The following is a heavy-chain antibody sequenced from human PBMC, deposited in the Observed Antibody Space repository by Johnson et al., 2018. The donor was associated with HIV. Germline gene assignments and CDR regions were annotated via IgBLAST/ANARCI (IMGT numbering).Heavy chain of an antibody. D-gene: IGHD6-6*01. J-gene: IGHJ3*02. Sequence: QMLLVESGGGLVKPGGSLRLSCAASGFTFSDYYMSWIRQAPGKGLEWVSYISSSGSTIYYAASVKGRFTISRDNAKHSLYLQMHSLRAEDTAVYYCARVFYRYSSSSTAAFDIWGQGTMVTVSS. CDR3: ARVFYRYSSSSTAAFDI. V-gene: IGHV3-11*04. CDR1: GFTFSDYY. CDR2: ISSSGSTI.